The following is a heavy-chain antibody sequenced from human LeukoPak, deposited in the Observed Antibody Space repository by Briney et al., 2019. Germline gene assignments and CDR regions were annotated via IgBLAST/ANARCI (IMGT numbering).Heavy chain of an antibody. Sequence: ASVKVSCKASGYTFTGYYMHWVRRAPGQGLEWMGWINPNSGNTHYAQKFQDRVTMTRDTSISTAYMELSSLRSDDTAVYYCAREGAAAEDVNWFDPWGQGTLVTVSS. CDR1: GYTFTGYY. J-gene: IGHJ5*02. CDR3: AREGAAAEDVNWFDP. V-gene: IGHV1-2*02. CDR2: INPNSGNT. D-gene: IGHD6-25*01.